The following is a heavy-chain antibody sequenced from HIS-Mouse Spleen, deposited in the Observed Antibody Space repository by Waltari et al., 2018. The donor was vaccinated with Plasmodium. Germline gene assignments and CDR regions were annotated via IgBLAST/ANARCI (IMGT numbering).Heavy chain of an antibody. Sequence: EVQLVESGGGLVKPGGSLRLSRSASGFPFRYHWLIWVCQAPGKGLEWVGRIKSKTDGGTTDYAAPVKGRFTISRDDSKNTLYLQMNSLKTEDTAVYYCTTPGQVGYWGQGTLVTVSS. V-gene: IGHV3-15*01. CDR3: TTPGQVGY. CDR1: GFPFRYHW. CDR2: IKSKTDGGTT. D-gene: IGHD2-15*01. J-gene: IGHJ4*02.